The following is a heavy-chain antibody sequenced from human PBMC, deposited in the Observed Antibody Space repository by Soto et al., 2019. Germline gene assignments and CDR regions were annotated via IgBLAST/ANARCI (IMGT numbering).Heavy chain of an antibody. J-gene: IGHJ6*03. CDR1: GGSISSYY. D-gene: IGHD3-3*01. V-gene: IGHV4-59*01. CDR2: IYYSGST. CDR3: ARERFLEWSDYYYYYYMDV. Sequence: SETLSLTCTVSGGSISSYYWSWIRQPPGKGLEWIGYIYYSGSTNYNPSLKSRVTISVDTSKNQFSLKLSSVTAADTAVYYCARERFLEWSDYYYYYYMDVWGKGTTVTVSS.